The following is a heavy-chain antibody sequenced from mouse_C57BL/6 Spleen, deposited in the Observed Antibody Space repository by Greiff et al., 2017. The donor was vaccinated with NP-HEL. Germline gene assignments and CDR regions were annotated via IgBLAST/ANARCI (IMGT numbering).Heavy chain of an antibody. CDR1: GFTFSSYG. CDR3: ERQDSNPAWFAY. Sequence: EVMLVESGGDLVKPGGSLKLSCAASGFTFSSYGMSWVRQTPDKRLEWVATISSGGSYTYYPDSVKGRFTISRDNAKNTLYLQMSSLKAEDTAMYYCERQDSNPAWFAYWGQGTLVTVSA. D-gene: IGHD2-5*01. J-gene: IGHJ3*01. V-gene: IGHV5-6*01. CDR2: ISSGGSYT.